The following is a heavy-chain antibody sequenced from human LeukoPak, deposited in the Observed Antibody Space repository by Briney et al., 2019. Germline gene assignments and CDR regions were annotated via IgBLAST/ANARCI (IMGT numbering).Heavy chain of an antibody. V-gene: IGHV3-48*03. Sequence: GGTLRLSCAASGFTFSSYEMHWVRQAPGKGLEWVSYISSSGSTIYYADSVKGRFTISRDNAKNSLYLQMNSLRAEDTAVYYCARDYGGSSPFDYWGQGTLVTVSS. J-gene: IGHJ4*02. CDR2: ISSSGSTI. CDR1: GFTFSSYE. D-gene: IGHD4-23*01. CDR3: ARDYGGSSPFDY.